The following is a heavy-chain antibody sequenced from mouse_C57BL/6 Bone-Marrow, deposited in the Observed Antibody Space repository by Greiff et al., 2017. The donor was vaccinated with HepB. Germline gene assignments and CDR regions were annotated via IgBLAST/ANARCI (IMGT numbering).Heavy chain of an antibody. CDR3: AREDYYGSPFAY. CDR1: GYSFTGYF. J-gene: IGHJ3*01. Sequence: EVQVVESGPELVKPGDSVKISCKASGYSFTGYFMNWVMQSHGKSLEWIGRINPYNGDTFYNQKFKGKATLTVDKSSSTAHMELRSLTSEDSAVYYCAREDYYGSPFAYWGQGTLVTVSA. D-gene: IGHD1-1*01. CDR2: INPYNGDT. V-gene: IGHV1-20*01.